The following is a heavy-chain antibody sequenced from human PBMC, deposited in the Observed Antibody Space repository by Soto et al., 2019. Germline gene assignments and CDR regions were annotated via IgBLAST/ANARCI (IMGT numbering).Heavy chain of an antibody. V-gene: IGHV3-15*01. D-gene: IGHD4-4*01. CDR2: IKSKTDGGTT. J-gene: IGHJ4*02. CDR1: GFTFSNAW. CDR3: TTDRDYTYFDY. Sequence: GESLKISCAASGFTFSNAWMSWVRQAPGKGLEWVGRIKSKTDGGTTDYAAPVKGRFTISRDDSKNTLYLQMNSLKTEDTAVYYCTTDRDYTYFDYWGQGTLVTVSS.